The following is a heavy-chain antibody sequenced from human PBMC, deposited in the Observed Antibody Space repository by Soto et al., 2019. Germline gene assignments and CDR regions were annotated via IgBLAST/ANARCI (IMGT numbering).Heavy chain of an antibody. CDR1: GYTFASYA. J-gene: IGHJ4*02. CDR3: ARDPPPPDS. Sequence: QVQLVQSGAEVKKPGASVKVSCKASGYTFASYAISWMRQAPGQGLEWMGWISAYNGNTNYAQKLQGRVTAYMELGSLSADDTAVYYCARDPPPPDSWGQGTLVTVSS. CDR2: ISAYNGNT. V-gene: IGHV1-18*01.